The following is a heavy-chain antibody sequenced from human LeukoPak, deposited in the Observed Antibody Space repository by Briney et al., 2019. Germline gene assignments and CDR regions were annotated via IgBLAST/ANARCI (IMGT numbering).Heavy chain of an antibody. V-gene: IGHV3-7*01. J-gene: IGHJ4*02. Sequence: GGSLRLSCADSGFTFSTYWLSWLRQVPGKGLEWVANIKPDGSEKYYADSVKGRFSISRDNAKNSLYLQMNNLRAEDTAVYYCARTKNSGPYYYCDYWGPGTLVTVSS. CDR2: IKPDGSEK. CDR3: ARTKNSGPYYYCDY. D-gene: IGHD3-22*01. CDR1: GFTFSTYW.